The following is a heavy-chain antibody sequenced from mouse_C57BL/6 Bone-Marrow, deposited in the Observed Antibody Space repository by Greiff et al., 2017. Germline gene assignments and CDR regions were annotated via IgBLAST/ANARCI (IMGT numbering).Heavy chain of an antibody. CDR2: IYPRSGNT. CDR1: GYTFTSYG. CDR3: ARWNYYGSSYGY. D-gene: IGHD1-1*01. J-gene: IGHJ2*01. Sequence: QVQLQQSGAELARPGASVKLSCKASGYTFTSYGISWVKPRTGPGLEWIGEIYPRSGNTYYNEKFKGKATLTADKSSSTAYMELRSLTSEDSAVYFCARWNYYGSSYGYWGQGTTLTVSS. V-gene: IGHV1-81*01.